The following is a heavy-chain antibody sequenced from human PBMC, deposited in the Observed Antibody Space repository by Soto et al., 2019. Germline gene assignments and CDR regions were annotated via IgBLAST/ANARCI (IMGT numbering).Heavy chain of an antibody. D-gene: IGHD1-1*01. Sequence: QVQLVQSGTEVKKPGASVKVSCKASGYSFTKYYIHWVRQAPGQGLEWMGKLYPSGGSPHYAQRFQGRVTMTRDTSTSTVHMDLSSLKSDDTAVYYCARGGPEMETIGSFDLWGQGALVTVSS. J-gene: IGHJ4*02. CDR3: ARGGPEMETIGSFDL. CDR1: GYSFTKYY. V-gene: IGHV1-46*03. CDR2: LYPSGGSP.